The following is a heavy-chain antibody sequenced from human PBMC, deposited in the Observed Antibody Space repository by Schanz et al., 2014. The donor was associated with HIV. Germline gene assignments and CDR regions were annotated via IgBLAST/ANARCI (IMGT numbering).Heavy chain of an antibody. V-gene: IGHV3-48*02. Sequence: EVQLAESGGRLEQPGGSLRLSCAASGFIFSDYSMNWVRQAPGKGLEWVAHMIWNNGIYYADSVKGRFTISRDNAKNSLDLQMNSLREEDTAVYYCARDPSTYFYDTSGSGVDYWGQGTLVTVSS. D-gene: IGHD3-22*01. CDR1: GFIFSDYS. CDR3: ARDPSTYFYDTSGSGVDY. J-gene: IGHJ4*02. CDR2: MIWNNGI.